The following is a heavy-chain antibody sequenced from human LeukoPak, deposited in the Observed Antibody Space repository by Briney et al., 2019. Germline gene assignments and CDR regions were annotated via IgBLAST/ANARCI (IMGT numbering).Heavy chain of an antibody. Sequence: SETLSLTCTVSGGSISSSSYYWGWIRQPPGKGLEWIGSIYYSGSTYYNPSLKSRVTISVDTSKNQFSLKLSSVTAADTAVYYCARDEALGGSYYYYMDVWGKGTTVTVSS. V-gene: IGHV4-39*07. D-gene: IGHD3-16*01. CDR1: GGSISSSSYY. CDR2: IYYSGST. CDR3: ARDEALGGSYYYYMDV. J-gene: IGHJ6*03.